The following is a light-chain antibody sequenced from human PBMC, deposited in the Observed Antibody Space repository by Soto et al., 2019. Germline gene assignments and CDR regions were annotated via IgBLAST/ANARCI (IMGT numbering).Light chain of an antibody. V-gene: IGKV3-20*01. CDR1: QSVSNNY. J-gene: IGKJ1*01. Sequence: EIVMTQSPATLSVSPGERATLSCRASQSVSNNYLAWYQQKPGQAPRLLIYGASNRATGIPDRFSGSGSGTDFTLTSSRQEPEDFAVYYCQQYGSSGTFGQGTKVDIK. CDR3: QQYGSSGT. CDR2: GAS.